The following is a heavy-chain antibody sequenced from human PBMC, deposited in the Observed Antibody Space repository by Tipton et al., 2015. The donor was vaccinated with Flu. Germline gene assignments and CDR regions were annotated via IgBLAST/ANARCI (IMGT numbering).Heavy chain of an antibody. Sequence: TLSLTCTVSGGSISSSSYYWGWIRQPPGKGLEWIGSIYYSGSNYYNPSLKSRVTISVDTSKNQFSLKLSSVTAADTAVYYCARITVRSSGSIYYFDYWGQGTLVTVSS. V-gene: IGHV4-39*07. D-gene: IGHD6-19*01. CDR2: IYYSGSN. J-gene: IGHJ4*02. CDR3: ARITVRSSGSIYYFDY. CDR1: GGSISSSSYY.